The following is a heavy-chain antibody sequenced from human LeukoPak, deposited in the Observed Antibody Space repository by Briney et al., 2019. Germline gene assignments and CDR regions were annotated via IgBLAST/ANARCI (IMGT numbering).Heavy chain of an antibody. V-gene: IGHV4-59*08. CDR2: IYYSGST. Sequence: PSETLSLTCTVSGGSISSYYWSRIRQPPGKGLEWIGYIYYSGSTNYNPSLKSRVTISVDTSKNQFSLKLSSVTAADTAVYYCARRMYYYDSSGYGGYWLDPWGQGTLVTASS. CDR3: ARRMYYYDSSGYGGYWLDP. D-gene: IGHD3-22*01. CDR1: GGSISSYY. J-gene: IGHJ5*02.